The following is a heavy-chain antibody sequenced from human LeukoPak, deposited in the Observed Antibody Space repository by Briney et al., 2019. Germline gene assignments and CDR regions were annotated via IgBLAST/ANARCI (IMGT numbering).Heavy chain of an antibody. CDR2: IIPIFGTA. D-gene: IGHD3-9*01. CDR3: ARVFAPNKAFDY. V-gene: IGHV1-69*13. Sequence: ASVKVSCKASGGTFSSYAISWVRQAPGQGLEWMGGIIPIFGTANYAQKFQGRVTITADESTSTAYMELSSLRSEDTAVYYCARVFAPNKAFDYWGQGTLVTVSS. CDR1: GGTFSSYA. J-gene: IGHJ4*02.